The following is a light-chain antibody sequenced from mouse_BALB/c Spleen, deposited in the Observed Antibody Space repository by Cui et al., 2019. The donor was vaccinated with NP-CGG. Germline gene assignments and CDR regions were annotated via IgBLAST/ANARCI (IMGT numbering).Light chain of an antibody. Sequence: AVVTQESALTTSPGETVTLTCRSSTGAVTTNNYANWVQEKPDHLFTVLIGGTNNRAPGVPARFSGSMIGDKAALTITGAQTEDEAIYFCALWYSNHWVFGGGTKLTVL. CDR3: ALWYSNHWV. V-gene: IGLV1*01. J-gene: IGLJ1*01. CDR2: GTN. CDR1: TGAVTTNNY.